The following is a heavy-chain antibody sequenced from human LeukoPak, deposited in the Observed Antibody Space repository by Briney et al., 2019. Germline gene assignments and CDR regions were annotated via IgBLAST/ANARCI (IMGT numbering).Heavy chain of an antibody. V-gene: IGHV1-24*01. J-gene: IGHJ4*02. CDR3: ATHPVYSGSRATHFDY. CDR1: GYTLTELS. Sequence: ASVKVSCKVSGYTLTELSMNWVRQAPGKGLEWMGGFDPEDGETIYAQKFQGRVTMTEDTSTDTAYMELSSLRSEDTAVYYCATHPVYSGSRATHFDYWGQGTLVTVSS. D-gene: IGHD1-26*01. CDR2: FDPEDGET.